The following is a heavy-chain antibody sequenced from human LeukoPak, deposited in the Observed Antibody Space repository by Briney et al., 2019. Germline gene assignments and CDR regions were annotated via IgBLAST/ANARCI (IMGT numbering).Heavy chain of an antibody. V-gene: IGHV2-70*11. CDR1: GFSLSTSGMC. CDR2: IAWDDDK. Sequence: QSGPALVKPTQTLTLTCTFSGFSLSTSGMCVSWIRQPPGKALEWLARIAWDDDKYYSTSLKTRLTISKDTSKNQVVLTMTNMDPVDTATYYCARGVARGGSYIYYYYGMDVWGQGTTVTVSS. CDR3: ARGVARGGSYIYYYYGMDV. D-gene: IGHD1-26*01. J-gene: IGHJ6*02.